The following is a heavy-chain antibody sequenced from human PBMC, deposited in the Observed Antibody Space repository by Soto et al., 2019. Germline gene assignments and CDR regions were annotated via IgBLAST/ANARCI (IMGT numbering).Heavy chain of an antibody. CDR2: IDYSGNT. CDR3: ARLIKKGSGWKGPDS. Sequence: QLQLQESGPGLVKPSETLSLTCTVSGGSISSSSYYWGWIRQPTGKGLEWIGSIDYSGNTYYNPSLKRRVTISVDTSKNQFSLKLTSVTAADTAVYYCARLIKKGSGWKGPDSWGQGTLVTVSS. J-gene: IGHJ4*02. V-gene: IGHV4-39*01. CDR1: GGSISSSSYY. D-gene: IGHD3-3*01.